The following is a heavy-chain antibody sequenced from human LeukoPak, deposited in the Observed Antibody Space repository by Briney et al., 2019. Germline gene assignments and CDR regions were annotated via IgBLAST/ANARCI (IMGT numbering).Heavy chain of an antibody. CDR1: GFTFSGYG. J-gene: IGHJ4*02. CDR2: ISYDGDNK. D-gene: IGHD6-19*01. Sequence: PGGSLRLSCAASGFTFSGYGMNWVRQAPGKGLEWVAVISYDGDNKYYADSVKGRFTISRDNYKNTLYLQMNSLRPEDTAVYFCAKAKLIAVAGATDSWGQGTLVTVSS. CDR3: AKAKLIAVAGATDS. V-gene: IGHV3-30*18.